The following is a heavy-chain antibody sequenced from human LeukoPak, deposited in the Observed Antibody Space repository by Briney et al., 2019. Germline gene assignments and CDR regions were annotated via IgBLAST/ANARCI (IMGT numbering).Heavy chain of an antibody. Sequence: SETLSLTCTVSGGSISSYYWSWLRQPPGKGLEWIGYIYYSGSTNYNPSLKSRVTISVDTSKNQFSLKLSSVTAADTAVYYCARRGIAAAMDVWGQGTTVTVSS. CDR3: ARRGIAAAMDV. J-gene: IGHJ6*02. V-gene: IGHV4-59*08. CDR2: IYYSGST. D-gene: IGHD6-13*01. CDR1: GGSISSYY.